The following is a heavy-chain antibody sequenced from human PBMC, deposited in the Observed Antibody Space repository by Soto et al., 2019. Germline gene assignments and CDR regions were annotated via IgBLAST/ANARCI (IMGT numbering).Heavy chain of an antibody. CDR1: GGSFSSGVYY. Sequence: SETLSLTCTVSGGSFSSGVYYWNWIRQHPGKGLEWIGYIYYIGSTYYNPSLKSRVTISLDTSKNQFSLKLSSVTAADTAVYYCARSVFPWGQGTLVTVSS. CDR2: IYYIGST. CDR3: ARSVFP. V-gene: IGHV4-31*03. J-gene: IGHJ5*02.